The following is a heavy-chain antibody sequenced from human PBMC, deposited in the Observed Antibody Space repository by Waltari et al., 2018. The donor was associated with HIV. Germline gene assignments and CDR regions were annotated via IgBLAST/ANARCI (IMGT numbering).Heavy chain of an antibody. J-gene: IGHJ6*02. CDR2: ISSSGSTI. CDR1: GFTFNGSY. V-gene: IGHV3-11*01. Sequence: QVQLADSVGGLVMPGGSLLLSCAASGFTFNGSYMGWIRQAPEKGVEWVSYISSSGSTIYYADSAKRRFTITRDNDTNSLYLPMNSLRAEDTAVYYCARDVSPDLYYYYGMDVWGQGTPVTVSS. CDR3: ARDVSPDLYYYYGMDV.